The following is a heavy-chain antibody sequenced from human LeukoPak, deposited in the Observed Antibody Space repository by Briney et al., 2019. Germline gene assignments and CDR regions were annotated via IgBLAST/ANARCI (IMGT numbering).Heavy chain of an antibody. Sequence: GGSLRLSCEASGFTFSNYAMTWVRQAPGKGLEGVSSIRGCGASSFYADSVKGRFAMSRDNSKSTLYLQMNSLRVGDTAVYYCGRDPNGDYVGAFDFGGQGTLVTVSS. J-gene: IGHJ3*01. CDR3: GRDPNGDYVGAFDF. D-gene: IGHD4-17*01. CDR2: IRGCGASS. CDR1: GFTFSNYA. V-gene: IGHV3-23*01.